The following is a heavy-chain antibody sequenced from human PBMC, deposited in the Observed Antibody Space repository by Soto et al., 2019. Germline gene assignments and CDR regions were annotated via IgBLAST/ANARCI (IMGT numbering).Heavy chain of an antibody. J-gene: IGHJ6*02. V-gene: IGHV3-66*01. D-gene: IGHD4-4*01. CDR2: IYSGGST. Sequence: PGGSLRLSCAASGFTVSRNYMSWVRQAPGKGLEWVSVIYSGGSTYYADSVKGRFTISRDNSKNMLYLQMNSLRAEDTALYYCASWAYSNYYYYGMDVWGQGNTVTASS. CDR1: GFTVSRNY. CDR3: ASWAYSNYYYYGMDV.